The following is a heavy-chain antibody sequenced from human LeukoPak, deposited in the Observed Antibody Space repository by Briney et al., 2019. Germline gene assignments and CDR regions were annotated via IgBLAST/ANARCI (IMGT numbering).Heavy chain of an antibody. Sequence: GESLTISCKGSGYIFTNYRIGWVRQLPGKGLEWMGLIYPGDSDTRYSPSFQGQVTISADKSISTAYLQWSSLKASDTAMYYCARSRGVDGYKAHDAFDIWGQGTMVTVSS. CDR1: GYIFTNYR. V-gene: IGHV5-51*01. CDR3: ARSRGVDGYKAHDAFDI. J-gene: IGHJ3*02. CDR2: IYPGDSDT. D-gene: IGHD5-24*01.